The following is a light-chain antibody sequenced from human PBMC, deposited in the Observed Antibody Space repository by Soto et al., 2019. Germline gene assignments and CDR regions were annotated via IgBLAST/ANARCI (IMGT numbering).Light chain of an antibody. CDR1: QTVKNN. CDR2: GSS. J-gene: IGKJ1*01. Sequence: DIQMTQSPSSVSASVGDSVSFACQSSQTVKNNVNWYQHKRGKAPKLLISGSSNLQNGVPPRFSGSGTGTDFTLIINSLQPEDAATYYCQQTYRHPRTFGQGTSVDIK. CDR3: QQTYRHPRT. V-gene: IGKV1-39*01.